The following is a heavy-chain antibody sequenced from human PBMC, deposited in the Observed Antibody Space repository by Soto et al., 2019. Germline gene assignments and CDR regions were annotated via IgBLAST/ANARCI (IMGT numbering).Heavy chain of an antibody. D-gene: IGHD6-19*01. V-gene: IGHV3-30*04. J-gene: IGHJ4*02. CDR3: ARERGGYSSGWCEFDY. CDR2: ISYDGRDK. Sequence: QVQLVESGGGVVQPGRSLRLSCAASGFPFLTYPMHWVRQAPGRGLEWVAVISYDGRDKYYADSVKGRFTISRDNSVNTLFLQMNSLRSEDTYVYYCARERGGYSSGWCEFDYWGQGTLVTVSS. CDR1: GFPFLTYP.